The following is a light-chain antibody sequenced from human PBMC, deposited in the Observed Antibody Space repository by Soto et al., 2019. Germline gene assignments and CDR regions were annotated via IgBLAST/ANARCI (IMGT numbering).Light chain of an antibody. CDR2: EAS. CDR3: QKYNSDPRT. V-gene: IGKV1-5*03. CDR1: QSISIW. J-gene: IGKJ1*01. Sequence: IPMTQFPSTLAASLGDRVTITFRASQSISIWLARYQQKPGKAPKILIYEASSLQSGVPSRFSGSGSGTEFTLTISSLQPEDVATYYCQKYNSDPRTFGQGTKVDIK.